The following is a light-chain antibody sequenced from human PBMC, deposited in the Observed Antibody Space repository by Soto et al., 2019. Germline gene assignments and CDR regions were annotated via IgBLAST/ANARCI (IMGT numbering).Light chain of an antibody. CDR1: ALPKKY. CDR2: EDS. CDR3: YSTDSSGDLV. V-gene: IGLV3-10*01. J-gene: IGLJ2*01. Sequence: SSELTQPPSVSVSPGQTARITCSGAALPKKYAYWYQQKSGQAPVLVIYEDSKRPSGIPERFSGSSSGTMATFTISGAQVEDEADYYCYSTDSSGDLVFGGGTKLTVL.